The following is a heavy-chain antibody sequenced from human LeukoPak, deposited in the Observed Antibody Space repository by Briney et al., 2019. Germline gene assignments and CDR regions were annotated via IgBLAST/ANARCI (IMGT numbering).Heavy chain of an antibody. J-gene: IGHJ3*02. D-gene: IGHD2-2*01. Sequence: ASVKVSCKAFGYTFTSFGLSWLRQAPGQGLEWMGWISTYNGNTNYAQKLQGRVTMTTDTSTSTAYMELRSLRSDDTAVYYCASYCSSTSCPPDAFDIWGQGTMDTVSP. CDR3: ASYCSSTSCPPDAFDI. CDR2: ISTYNGNT. CDR1: GYTFTSFG. V-gene: IGHV1-18*01.